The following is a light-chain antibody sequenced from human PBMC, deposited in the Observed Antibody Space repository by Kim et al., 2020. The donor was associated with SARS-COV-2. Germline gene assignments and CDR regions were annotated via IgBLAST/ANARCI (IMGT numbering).Light chain of an antibody. CDR3: SSYTSSSTVV. V-gene: IGLV2-14*04. CDR1: SSDVGGYNY. Sequence: GQSLTISCTGTSSDVGGYNYVSWYQQHPGKAPKLMIYDVTKRPSGVSNRVSGSKSGNTASLTISGLQAEDEADYYCSSYTSSSTVVFGGGTQLTVL. CDR2: DVT. J-gene: IGLJ2*01.